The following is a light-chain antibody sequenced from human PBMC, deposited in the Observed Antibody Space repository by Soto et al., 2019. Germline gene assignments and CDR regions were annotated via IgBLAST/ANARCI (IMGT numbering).Light chain of an antibody. CDR2: DAS. CDR1: QSINRH. Sequence: EIVLTQSPATLSLSPGERATLSCRASQSINRHLAWYRQKPGQAPRLLIYDASNRATGIPARFSGSGSGTDFTLTISILEPEDFAVYYCQQYVTSSPRTFGQGTKVDIK. J-gene: IGKJ1*01. CDR3: QQYVTSSPRT. V-gene: IGKV3-11*01.